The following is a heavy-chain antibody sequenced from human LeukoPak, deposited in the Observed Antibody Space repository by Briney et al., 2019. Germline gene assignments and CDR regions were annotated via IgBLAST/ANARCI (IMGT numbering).Heavy chain of an antibody. V-gene: IGHV3-15*01. CDR2: IKSKTHGGTT. CDR1: GFSFKNVW. Sequence: GGSLRLSCAASGFSFKNVWMSWVRQAPGKGLEWVGRIKSKTHGGTTDYAAAVKGRFTISRDDSKSTLYLQMNSLKTEDTALYYCTTWNYDILTGYSIWGQGTLVTVSS. CDR3: TTWNYDILTGYSI. D-gene: IGHD3-9*01. J-gene: IGHJ4*02.